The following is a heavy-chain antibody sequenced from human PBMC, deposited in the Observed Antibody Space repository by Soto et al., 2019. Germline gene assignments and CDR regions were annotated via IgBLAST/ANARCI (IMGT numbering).Heavy chain of an antibody. V-gene: IGHV3-23*01. CDR3: AKASLITILGPGYYYMDV. CDR2: ISGSGGST. J-gene: IGHJ6*03. CDR1: GFSFSSYA. D-gene: IGHD3-3*01. Sequence: PGGSMRLSCAASGFSFSSYAISWVRQAPGKGLEWVSAISGSGGSTYYADSVKGRFTISRDNSKNTLYLQMNSLRAEDTAVYYCAKASLITILGPGYYYMDVWGKGTTVTVSS.